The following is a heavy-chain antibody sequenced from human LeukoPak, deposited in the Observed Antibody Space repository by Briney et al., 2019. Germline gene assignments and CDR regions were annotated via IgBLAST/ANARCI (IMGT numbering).Heavy chain of an antibody. D-gene: IGHD6-6*01. J-gene: IGHJ6*03. CDR3: ARGPDDPRAARHYYYYYYMDV. CDR2: MKPNSGNT. V-gene: IGHV1-8*03. CDR1: GYTFTSYD. Sequence: ASVKVSCKASGYTFTSYDINWVRQATGQGLEWMGWMKPNSGNTGYAQKFQGRVTITRNTSISTAYMELSSLRSEDTAVYYCARGPDDPRAARHYYYYYYMDVWGKGTTVTVSS.